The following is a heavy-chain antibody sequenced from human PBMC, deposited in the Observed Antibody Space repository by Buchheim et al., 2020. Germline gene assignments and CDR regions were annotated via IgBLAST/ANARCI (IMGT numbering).Heavy chain of an antibody. D-gene: IGHD6-13*01. CDR2: IDPSDSYT. CDR1: GYSFTSYW. J-gene: IGHJ6*02. Sequence: EVQLVQSGAEVKKPGESLRISCKGSGYSFTSYWISWVRQMPGKGLEWMGRIDPSDSYTNYSPSFQGHVTISADKSISTASLQWSSLKASDTAMYYCARRAPLAAAGTYYYYYGMGVWGQGTT. V-gene: IGHV5-10-1*03. CDR3: ARRAPLAAAGTYYYYYGMGV.